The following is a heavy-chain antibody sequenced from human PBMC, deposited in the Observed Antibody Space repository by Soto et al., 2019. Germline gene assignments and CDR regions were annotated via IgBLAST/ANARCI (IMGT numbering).Heavy chain of an antibody. J-gene: IGHJ5*02. D-gene: IGHD3-22*01. Sequence: GGSLRLSCTTSGFSFGDYAMTWVRQAPGKGLGWVGFIRNPGYGGTTEYATSVKGRFIISRDDSMSSAYLQLNSLKVDDSAVYYCVRGSFGYYGPWGQGTLVTVSS. V-gene: IGHV3-49*04. CDR3: VRGSFGYYGP. CDR2: IRNPGYGGTT. CDR1: GFSFGDYA.